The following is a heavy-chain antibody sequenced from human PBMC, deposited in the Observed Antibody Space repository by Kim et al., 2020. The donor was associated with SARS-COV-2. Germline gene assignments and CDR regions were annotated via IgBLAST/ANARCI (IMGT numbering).Heavy chain of an antibody. V-gene: IGHV1-46*01. CDR3: ARDLRGYCSGGSCYKGAFDI. D-gene: IGHD2-15*01. Sequence: ASVKVSCKASGYTFTSYYMHWVRQAPGQGLEWMGIINPSGGSISYAQKFQGRVTMTRDTSTSTVYMELSSLRSEDTAVYYCARDLRGYCSGGSCYKGAFDIWGQGTMVTVSS. CDR1: GYTFTSYY. J-gene: IGHJ3*02. CDR2: INPSGGSI.